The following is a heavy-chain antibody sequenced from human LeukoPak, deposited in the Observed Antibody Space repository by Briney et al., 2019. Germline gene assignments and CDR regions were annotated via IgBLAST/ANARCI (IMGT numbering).Heavy chain of an antibody. D-gene: IGHD3-10*01. CDR1: GGSISSYY. J-gene: IGHJ4*02. Sequence: SATLSLPCTVSGGSISSYYWSWIRQPPGKGLEWIGYIYTSGSTKYNPSLKSRVTISVDTSKNQFSLKLSSVTAADTAVYYCARQKLWFGAFDYWGQGTLVTVSS. CDR3: ARQKLWFGAFDY. V-gene: IGHV4-4*09. CDR2: IYTSGST.